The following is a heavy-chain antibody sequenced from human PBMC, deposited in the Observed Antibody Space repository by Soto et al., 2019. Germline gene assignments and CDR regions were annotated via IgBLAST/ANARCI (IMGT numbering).Heavy chain of an antibody. D-gene: IGHD1-26*01. Sequence: GGSLSLPCAVSGFTFSCYWMHWVRHAPGKGLVWVSHIDSDERSTTYADAVRGRFTISRDNAKNTLYLQMNSLKAEDTAVYYCASGRGRYFYYGKDVWGQGATDSVS. V-gene: IGHV3-74*03. J-gene: IGHJ6*02. CDR1: GFTFSCYW. CDR3: ASGRGRYFYYGKDV. CDR2: IDSDERST.